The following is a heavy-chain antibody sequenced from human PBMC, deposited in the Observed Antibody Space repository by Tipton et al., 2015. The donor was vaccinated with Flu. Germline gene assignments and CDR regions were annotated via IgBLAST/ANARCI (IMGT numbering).Heavy chain of an antibody. CDR2: VYPSGTT. D-gene: IGHD3-10*02. J-gene: IGHJ4*02. CDR1: SGSIRSTNYF. Sequence: TLSLTCTVSSGSIRSTNYFCAWIRQPPGKGLELIGGVYPSGTTYYNPSLKSRVTISVDTSKSQFSLKLRSVTAADTAVYYCARLSYYDVDLKNFYFDYWGQGALVTVSS. CDR3: ARLSYYDVDLKNFYFDY. V-gene: IGHV4-39*01.